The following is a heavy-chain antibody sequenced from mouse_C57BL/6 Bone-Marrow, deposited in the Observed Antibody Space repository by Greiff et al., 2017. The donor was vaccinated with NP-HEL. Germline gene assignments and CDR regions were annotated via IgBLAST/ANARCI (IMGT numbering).Heavy chain of an antibody. CDR2: IWTGGGT. CDR1: GFSLTSYA. CDR3: ASNYVDYAMDY. V-gene: IGHV2-9-1*01. Sequence: VQLQQSGPGLVAPSQSLSITCTVSGFSLTSYALSWVRQPPGKGLEWLGVIWTGGGTNYNSALNSRLSISKDNSKSQVFLKMNSLQTDDTARYYCASNYVDYAMDYWGQGTSVTVSS. D-gene: IGHD1-1*01. J-gene: IGHJ4*01.